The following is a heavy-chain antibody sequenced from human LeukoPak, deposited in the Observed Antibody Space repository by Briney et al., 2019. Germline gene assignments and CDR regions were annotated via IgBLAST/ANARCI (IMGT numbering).Heavy chain of an antibody. J-gene: IGHJ4*02. D-gene: IGHD3-10*01. Sequence: ASVKVSCKASGGTFSSYAISWVRQAPGQGLEWMGGIIPIFGTANYAQKFQGRVTITADESTSTAYMELSSLRSEDTAVYYCARSYGSGSYRYYFDYWGQGTLVTVSS. CDR3: ARSYGSGSYRYYFDY. V-gene: IGHV1-69*13. CDR2: IIPIFGTA. CDR1: GGTFSSYA.